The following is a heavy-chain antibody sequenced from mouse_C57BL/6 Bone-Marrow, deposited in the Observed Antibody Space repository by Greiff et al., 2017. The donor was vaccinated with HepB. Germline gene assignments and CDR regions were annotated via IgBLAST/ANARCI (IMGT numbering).Heavy chain of an antibody. CDR1: GYTFTSYW. CDR3: ARRASLLSWFAY. Sequence: QVQLQQPGAEFVKPGASVKLSCKASGYTFTSYWMQWVKQRPGQGLEWIGEIDPSDSYINYNQKFKGKATLTVDTSSRTAYMQHSSLTSEDSAVYYGARRASLLSWFAYWGQGTLVTVSA. D-gene: IGHD3-1*01. J-gene: IGHJ3*01. V-gene: IGHV1-50*01. CDR2: IDPSDSYI.